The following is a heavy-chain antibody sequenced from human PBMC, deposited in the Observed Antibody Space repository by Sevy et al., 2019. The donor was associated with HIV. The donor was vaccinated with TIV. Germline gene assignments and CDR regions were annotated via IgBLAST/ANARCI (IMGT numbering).Heavy chain of an antibody. D-gene: IGHD6-13*01. J-gene: IGHJ4*02. CDR2: ISYIGST. Sequence: SETLSLTCTVSGGSLSSGSYDWSWIRQPLGKGLEWIGYISYIGSTNYNPSLKSRVTISVDTSKNQLSLRLTSVTAADTAVYYCVRDRIAAAGGYFDNWGQGTLVTVSS. CDR1: GGSLSSGSYD. V-gene: IGHV4-61*01. CDR3: VRDRIAAAGGYFDN.